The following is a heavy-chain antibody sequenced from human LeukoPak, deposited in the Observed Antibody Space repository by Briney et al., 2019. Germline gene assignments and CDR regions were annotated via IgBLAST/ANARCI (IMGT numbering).Heavy chain of an antibody. D-gene: IGHD1-26*01. J-gene: IGHJ2*01. Sequence: SETLSLTCTVSGGSISSYYWSWIRQPPGKGLEWIGYIYYSGSTNYNPSLKSRVTISVDTSKNQFSLKLSSVTAADTAVYYCARHGQWEPRVGWYFDLWGRGTLVTVSS. V-gene: IGHV4-59*08. CDR3: ARHGQWEPRVGWYFDL. CDR2: IYYSGST. CDR1: GGSISSYY.